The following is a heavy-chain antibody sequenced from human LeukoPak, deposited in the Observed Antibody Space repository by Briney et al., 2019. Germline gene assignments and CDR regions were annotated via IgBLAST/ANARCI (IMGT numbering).Heavy chain of an antibody. CDR3: ARLHSSGWARDAFDI. V-gene: IGHV4-59*08. D-gene: IGHD6-19*01. J-gene: IGHJ3*02. Sequence: SETLSLTCTVSGGSISSYYWSWIRQPPGKGLEWIGYIYYSGSTNYNPSLKSRVTISVDTSKNQFSLKLSSVTAADTAVYYCARLHSSGWARDAFDIWGQGTMVTVSS. CDR1: GGSISSYY. CDR2: IYYSGST.